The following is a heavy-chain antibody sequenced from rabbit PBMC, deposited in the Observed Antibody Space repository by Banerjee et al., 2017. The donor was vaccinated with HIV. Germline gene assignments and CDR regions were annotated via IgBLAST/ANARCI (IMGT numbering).Heavy chain of an antibody. Sequence: QSLEESGGDLVKPGASLTLTCTASGFSFSNKYVMCWVRQAPGKGLEWIACIDAGSSGKTYYASWAKGRFTISKTSSTTVTVQMTSLTAADTATYFCARDSPYGDSNIDYDLWGPGTLVTVS. CDR3: ARDSPYGDSNIDYDL. D-gene: IGHD2-1*01. V-gene: IGHV1S40*01. CDR2: IDAGSSGKT. J-gene: IGHJ6*01. CDR1: GFSFSNKYV.